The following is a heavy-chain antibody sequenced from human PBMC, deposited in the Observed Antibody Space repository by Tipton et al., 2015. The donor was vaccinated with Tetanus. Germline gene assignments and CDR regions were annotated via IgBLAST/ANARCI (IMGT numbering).Heavy chain of an antibody. V-gene: IGHV3-30*18. D-gene: IGHD2-15*01. CDR3: AKRVCTGNTCYGTDPYHYYGLDV. CDR1: GFRFSGYG. CDR2: VSYDGRNK. Sequence: SLRLSCAASGFRFSGYGMHWVRQAPGKGLEWVAVVSYDGRNKYYADSVKGRFTISRDNSKNTLYLEMNSLRVEDTAVYYCAKRVCTGNTCYGTDPYHYYGLDVWGQGTTVTVSS. J-gene: IGHJ6*02.